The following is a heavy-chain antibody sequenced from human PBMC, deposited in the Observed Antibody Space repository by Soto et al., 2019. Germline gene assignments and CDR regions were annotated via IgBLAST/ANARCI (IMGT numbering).Heavy chain of an antibody. D-gene: IGHD4-4*01. CDR3: ARDPSTINKLIGVWFDP. CDR2: IKPISDIT. V-gene: IGHV1-69*13. J-gene: IGHJ5*02. CDR1: GDTFGRFT. Sequence: SVKVSCKASGDTFGRFTINWVRQAPGQGLEWMGGIKPISDITNYAQRFQGRVTFTADASTSTVYLELSSLRSEDTAMYYCARDPSTINKLIGVWFDPWGQGTLVTVSS.